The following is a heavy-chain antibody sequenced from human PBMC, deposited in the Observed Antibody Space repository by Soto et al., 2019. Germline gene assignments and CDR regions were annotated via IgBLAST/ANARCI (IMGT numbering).Heavy chain of an antibody. D-gene: IGHD5-18*01. Sequence: QVHLVQSGSDVEKPGASVKVSCKASGYSFTSYGIGWVRQVPGQGPEWMGWISPYNGRTNYAQSVKGRVVMTTDITTNTVYLEPRSLRSDDAAIYYCGRCRTDSDAMDVGGKGTTVTVSS. J-gene: IGHJ6*03. CDR2: ISPYNGRT. V-gene: IGHV1-18*01. CDR3: GRCRTDSDAMDV. CDR1: GYSFTSYG.